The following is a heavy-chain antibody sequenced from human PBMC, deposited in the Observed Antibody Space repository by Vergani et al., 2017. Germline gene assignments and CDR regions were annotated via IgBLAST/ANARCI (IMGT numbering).Heavy chain of an antibody. Sequence: QVQLQQWGAGLLKPSETLSLTCAVYGGSFSGYYWSWIRQPPGKGLEWIGEINHSGSTNYNPSLKSRVTISVDTSKNQFPLKLSSVTAADTAVYYCARGPDIVVVPAAIPLYYYGMDVWGQGTTVTVSS. D-gene: IGHD2-2*01. CDR3: ARGPDIVVVPAAIPLYYYGMDV. V-gene: IGHV4-34*01. CDR1: GGSFSGYY. CDR2: INHSGST. J-gene: IGHJ6*02.